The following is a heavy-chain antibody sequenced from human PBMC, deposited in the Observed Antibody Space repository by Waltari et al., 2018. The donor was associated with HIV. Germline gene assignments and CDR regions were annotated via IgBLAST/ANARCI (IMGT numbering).Heavy chain of an antibody. D-gene: IGHD1-26*01. J-gene: IGHJ4*02. CDR3: ARVRRPSGSYYLSY. CDR1: GYTFTSYD. Sequence: QVQLEQSGAEVKKPGASVKVSCKASGYTFTSYDIFWVRQATGQGLEWMGWMNPHRATTAYAQKCQGRVTMTRNTSITTAYMELSSLRSEDTAVYYCARVRRPSGSYYLSYWGQGTLVTVSS. CDR2: MNPHRATT. V-gene: IGHV1-8*01.